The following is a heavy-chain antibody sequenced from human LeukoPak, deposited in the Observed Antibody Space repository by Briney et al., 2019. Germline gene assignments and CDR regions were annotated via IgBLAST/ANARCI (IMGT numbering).Heavy chain of an antibody. Sequence: GGSLRLSCAASGFTFSSHAMSWARQAPGKGLQWVSAVSPGGDKTYYADSVKGRFTVFRDNSRNTLYLQINSLRADDTAVYFCAKEKAVARSSGWHAFDVWGQGSLVTVS. CDR1: GFTFSSHA. CDR2: VSPGGDKT. D-gene: IGHD6-19*01. J-gene: IGHJ3*01. CDR3: AKEKAVARSSGWHAFDV. V-gene: IGHV3-23*01.